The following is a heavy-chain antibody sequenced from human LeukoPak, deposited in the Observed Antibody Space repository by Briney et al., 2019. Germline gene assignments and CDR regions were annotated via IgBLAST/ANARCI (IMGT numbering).Heavy chain of an antibody. Sequence: ASVKVSCKASGYTFTSYDINWVRQATRQGLEWMGWMNPNSGNTGYAQKFQGRVTMTRNTSISTAYMELSSLRSEDTALYYCARYITMVRGGSWFDPWGQGTLVTVSS. D-gene: IGHD3-10*01. V-gene: IGHV1-8*01. CDR2: MNPNSGNT. CDR3: ARYITMVRGGSWFDP. J-gene: IGHJ5*02. CDR1: GYTFTSYD.